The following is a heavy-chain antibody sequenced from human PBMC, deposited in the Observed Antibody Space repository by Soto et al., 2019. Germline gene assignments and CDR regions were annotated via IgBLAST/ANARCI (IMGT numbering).Heavy chain of an antibody. J-gene: IGHJ3*02. D-gene: IGHD2-8*02. CDR2: VLVAGST. Sequence: GGSLRLSCAVSGFTCSSYDMSWVRQAPGKGLEWVSTVLVAGSTHYPDSVKGRFTISRDNSKNTLFLQMSSLTAGDTAVYYCAKATATGGGAFDICGQGTMVTVSS. CDR3: AKATATGGGAFDI. CDR1: GFTCSSYD. V-gene: IGHV3-23*01.